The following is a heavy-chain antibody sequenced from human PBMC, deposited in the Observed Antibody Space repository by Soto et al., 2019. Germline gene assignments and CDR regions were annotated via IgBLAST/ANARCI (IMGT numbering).Heavy chain of an antibody. V-gene: IGHV3-21*01. CDR3: ARGQISPSSDY. Sequence: GSLRLSCAASGFTFSSYSVNWVRQAPGKGLEWVSSISSSSSYIYYADSVKGRFTISRDNAKNSLYLQMDSLRAEDTAVYYCARGQISPSSDYWGQGTLVTVSS. J-gene: IGHJ4*02. CDR1: GFTFSSYS. CDR2: ISSSSSYI.